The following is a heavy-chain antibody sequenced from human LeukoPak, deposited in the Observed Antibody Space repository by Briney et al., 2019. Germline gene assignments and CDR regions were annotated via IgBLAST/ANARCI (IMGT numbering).Heavy chain of an antibody. D-gene: IGHD3-3*01. CDR1: GYTFTSYG. V-gene: IGHV1-18*01. Sequence: GASVKVSCKASGYTFTSYGISWVRQAPGQGLEWMGWISAYNGNTNYAQKLQGRVTMTTDTSTSTAYMELRSLRSDDTAVYYRARDLAVGDFWSGYYRWFDPWGQGTLVTVSS. J-gene: IGHJ5*02. CDR2: ISAYNGNT. CDR3: ARDLAVGDFWSGYYRWFDP.